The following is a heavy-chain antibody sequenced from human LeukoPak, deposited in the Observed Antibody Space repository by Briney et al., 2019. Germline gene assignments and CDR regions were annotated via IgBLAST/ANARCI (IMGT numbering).Heavy chain of an antibody. D-gene: IGHD6-19*01. CDR1: GFTFSKFW. CDR3: AKGTGPVAGIGAFDY. Sequence: PGGSLRLSCAVSGFTFSKFWMSWVRQAPGRGLEWVANIHPEGNEKYHVESVKGRFTISRDNSKNTLYLQMNSLRAEDTAVYYCAKGTGPVAGIGAFDYWGQGTLVTVSS. CDR2: IHPEGNEK. V-gene: IGHV3-7*03. J-gene: IGHJ4*02.